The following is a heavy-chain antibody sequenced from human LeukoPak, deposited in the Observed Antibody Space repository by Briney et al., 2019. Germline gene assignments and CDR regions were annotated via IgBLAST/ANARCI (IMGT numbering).Heavy chain of an antibody. CDR3: ARDEVLWFGELPPYYYGMDV. V-gene: IGHV3-21*01. CDR1: GFTFSSYS. J-gene: IGHJ6*04. CDR2: ISSSSYI. D-gene: IGHD3-10*01. Sequence: GGSLRLSCAASGFTFSSYSMSWVRQAPGKGLEWVSSISSSSYIYYADSVKGRFTISRDNAKNSLYLQMNSLRAEDTAVYYCARDEVLWFGELPPYYYGMDVWGKGTTVTVSS.